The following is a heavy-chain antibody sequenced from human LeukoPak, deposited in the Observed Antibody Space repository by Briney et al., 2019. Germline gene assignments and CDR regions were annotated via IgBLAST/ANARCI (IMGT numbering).Heavy chain of an antibody. V-gene: IGHV3-23*01. CDR2: NIGSGGTT. J-gene: IGHJ4*02. Sequence: GGSLRLSCAASGFTIGNRAMGWFRQASGKGLEWVSLNIGSGGTTYYAGSVKGRFTVFRDTSRNTLHLQMNNLRAEDTALYYCARRGYDYGQFDLWGPGTLVTVSS. D-gene: IGHD5-18*01. CDR3: ARRGYDYGQFDL. CDR1: GFTIGNRA.